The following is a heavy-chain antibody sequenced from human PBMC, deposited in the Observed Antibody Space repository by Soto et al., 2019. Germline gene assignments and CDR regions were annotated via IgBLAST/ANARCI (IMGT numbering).Heavy chain of an antibody. J-gene: IGHJ6*02. D-gene: IGHD3-3*01. V-gene: IGHV3-30-3*01. CDR1: GFTFSSYA. CDR2: ISYDGSNK. CDR3: ARVKFLAYYYGMDV. Sequence: QVQLVESGGGVVQPGRSLRLSCAASGFTFSSYAMHWVRQAPGKGLEWVAVISYDGSNKYYADSVKGRFTISRDNSTNTLYLQMNSLRAEYTAVYYCARVKFLAYYYGMDVWGQGTTVTVSS.